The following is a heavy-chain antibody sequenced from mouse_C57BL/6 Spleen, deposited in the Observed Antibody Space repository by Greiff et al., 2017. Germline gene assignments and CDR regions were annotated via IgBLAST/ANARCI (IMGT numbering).Heavy chain of an antibody. CDR2: IDPETGGT. V-gene: IGHV1-15*01. D-gene: IGHD2-10*01. J-gene: IGHJ2*01. Sequence: VQLQQPGAELVRPGASVTLSCKASGYTFTDYEMHWVKQTPVHGLEWIGAIDPETGGTAYNQKFKGKAILTADKSSSTAYMELRCLTSEDSAVYYCTRSPTTYVDYWGQGTTLTVSS. CDR1: GYTFTDYE. CDR3: TRSPTTYVDY.